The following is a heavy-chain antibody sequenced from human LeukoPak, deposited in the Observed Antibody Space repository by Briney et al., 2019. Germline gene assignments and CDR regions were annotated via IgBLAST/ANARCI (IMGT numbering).Heavy chain of an antibody. D-gene: IGHD6-19*01. J-gene: IGHJ4*02. CDR2: TYYRSKWYY. V-gene: IGHV6-1*01. CDR1: GDSVSRNSVG. Sequence: SQTLSFTCAISGDSVSRNSVGWTWIRQSPSRGLEWLGRTYYRSKWYYDYAVSLKSRITINPDTSKNQFSLQLNSVTPEDTAVYYCMRAVAGRGDYWGQGTLVTVSS. CDR3: MRAVAGRGDY.